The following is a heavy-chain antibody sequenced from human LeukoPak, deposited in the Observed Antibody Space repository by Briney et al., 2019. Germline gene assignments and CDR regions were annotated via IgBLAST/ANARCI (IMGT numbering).Heavy chain of an antibody. Sequence: PGGSLRLSCAASAFTFSSYSMNWVRQAPGKGLEWVSSISSSSSSIYYADSVKGRFTISRDNAKNSLYLQMNSLRAEDTAVYYCARANPPGISFFDYWGQGTLVTVSS. CDR3: ARANPPGISFFDY. V-gene: IGHV3-21*01. J-gene: IGHJ4*02. CDR1: AFTFSSYS. D-gene: IGHD2-15*01. CDR2: ISSSSSSI.